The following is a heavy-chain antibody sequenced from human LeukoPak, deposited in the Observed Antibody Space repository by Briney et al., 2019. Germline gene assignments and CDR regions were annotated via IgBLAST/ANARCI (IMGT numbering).Heavy chain of an antibody. D-gene: IGHD1-20*01. V-gene: IGHV3-23*01. CDR2: ISGNSGSS. CDR3: AKCDGFDNWNPCPFDY. J-gene: IGHJ4*02. CDR1: GFTFSNFA. Sequence: GQSLRLSCVASGFTFSNFAMTWVRQAPGKGLQWVAAISGNSGSSYYADSVKGRFTVSRDNSRNTLYLQMNNLRAEDTALYFCAKCDGFDNWNPCPFDYWGQGSLVTVSS.